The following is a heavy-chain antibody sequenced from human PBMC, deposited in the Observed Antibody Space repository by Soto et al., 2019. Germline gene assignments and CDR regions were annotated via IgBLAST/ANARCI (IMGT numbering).Heavy chain of an antibody. D-gene: IGHD3-10*01. CDR1: GYTFTSYG. Sequence: QVPLVQSGAEVKKPGASVKVSCKASGYTFTSYGISWVRQAPGQGLERMGWISAYNGNTNYAQKLQGRVTMTTDTSTSTAYMELRSLRSDDTAVYYCARGKVRGVISSGPYYMDVWGKGTTVTVSS. V-gene: IGHV1-18*01. CDR2: ISAYNGNT. CDR3: ARGKVRGVISSGPYYMDV. J-gene: IGHJ6*03.